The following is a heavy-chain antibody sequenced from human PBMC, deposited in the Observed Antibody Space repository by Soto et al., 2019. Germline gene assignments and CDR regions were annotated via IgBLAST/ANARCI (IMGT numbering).Heavy chain of an antibody. V-gene: IGHV1-18*01. CDR2: ISAYNGNT. CDR1: GYTFTSYG. Sequence: QVQLVQSGAEVKKPGASVKVSCKASGYTFTSYGISWVRQAPGQGLEWMGWISAYNGNTNYAQKLQSRVTMTTDTSTSTAYMELRSLRSDDTAVYYCARDLFRIRAIVVVVAALWGQGTLVTVSS. CDR3: ARDLFRIRAIVVVVAAL. D-gene: IGHD2-15*01. J-gene: IGHJ4*02.